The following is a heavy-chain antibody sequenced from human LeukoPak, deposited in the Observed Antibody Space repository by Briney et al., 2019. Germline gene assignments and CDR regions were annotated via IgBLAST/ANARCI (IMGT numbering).Heavy chain of an antibody. CDR3: AKGYSGSYFFGY. CDR1: GFTFSSYA. V-gene: IGHV3-30*18. CDR2: ISYDGSSK. Sequence: GGSLRLSCAASGFTFSSYAMHWVRQAPGKGLEWVAVISYDGSSKSYSDSVKGRFTISRDNSKNTLYLQMNSLRAEDTAVYYCAKGYSGSYFFGYWGQGTLVTVSS. J-gene: IGHJ4*02. D-gene: IGHD1-26*01.